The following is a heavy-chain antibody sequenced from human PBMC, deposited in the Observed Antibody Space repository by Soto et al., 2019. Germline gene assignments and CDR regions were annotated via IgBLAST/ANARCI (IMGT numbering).Heavy chain of an antibody. Sequence: EVQLLESGGGLVQPGGSLRLSCAASGFTFSSYAMSWVRQAPGKGLEWVSAISGSGGSTYYADSVKGRFTISRDNSKNTLYLQMNSLRAEDTAVYYCAKGLSRYFDLLSLFDYWGQGTLVTVSS. CDR3: AKGLSRYFDLLSLFDY. CDR2: ISGSGGST. J-gene: IGHJ4*02. CDR1: GFTFSSYA. D-gene: IGHD3-9*01. V-gene: IGHV3-23*01.